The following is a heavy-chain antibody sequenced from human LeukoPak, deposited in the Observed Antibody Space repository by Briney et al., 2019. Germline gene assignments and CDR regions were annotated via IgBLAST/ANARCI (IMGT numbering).Heavy chain of an antibody. CDR1: GFTVSSNY. V-gene: IGHV3-66*01. J-gene: IGHJ4*02. CDR3: ARGLLFDWSYYFDY. D-gene: IGHD3-9*01. Sequence: GGSLRLSCAASGFTVSSNYMSWVRRAPGKGLEWVSVIYSGGSTYYADSVKGRFTISRDNSKNTLYLQMNSLRAEDTAVYYCARGLLFDWSYYFDYWGQGTLVTVSS. CDR2: IYSGGST.